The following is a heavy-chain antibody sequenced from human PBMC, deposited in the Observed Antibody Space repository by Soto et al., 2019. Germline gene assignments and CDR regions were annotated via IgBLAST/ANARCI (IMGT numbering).Heavy chain of an antibody. D-gene: IGHD3-22*01. CDR3: ARARLVVEGRFDY. J-gene: IGHJ4*02. CDR1: GYTFTSYY. V-gene: IGHV1-46*01. CDR2: INPSGGST. Sequence: ASVKVSCKASGYTFTSYYMHWVRQAPGQGLEWMGIINPSGGSTSYAQKFQGRVTISRDSAKNSLYLDMNGLRAEDTAVYYCARARLVVEGRFDYWGQGTLVTVSS.